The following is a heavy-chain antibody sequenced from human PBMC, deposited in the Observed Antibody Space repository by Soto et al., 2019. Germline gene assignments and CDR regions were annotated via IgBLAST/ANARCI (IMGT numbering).Heavy chain of an antibody. D-gene: IGHD6-13*01. CDR1: GGTFSNHA. V-gene: IGHV1-69*12. Sequence: QVHLVQSGAEVKKPGSSVKVSCKAPGGTFSNHAINWVRQAPGQGLEWMGRIIPIFSTTNYAQKFQGRVTMTADESTITAYLELSSLXHXDTAVYYCARQVAADGTFREDVFDIWGQGTLVTVSS. CDR2: IIPIFSTT. J-gene: IGHJ3*02. CDR3: ARQVAADGTFREDVFDI.